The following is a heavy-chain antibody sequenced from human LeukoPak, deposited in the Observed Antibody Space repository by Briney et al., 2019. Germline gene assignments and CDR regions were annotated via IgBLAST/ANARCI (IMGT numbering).Heavy chain of an antibody. CDR1: GYTFSSYG. Sequence: ASVKVSCKASGYTFSSYGISWVRQAPGQGLEWMGWISAYNGNTNYVQKLQGRVTMTTDTSTSTAHMELSRLRSDDTAVYYCARDSRPIFEWQQLGGDYWGQGTLVTVSS. CDR3: ARDSRPIFEWQQLGGDY. CDR2: ISAYNGNT. D-gene: IGHD6-13*01. V-gene: IGHV1-18*01. J-gene: IGHJ4*02.